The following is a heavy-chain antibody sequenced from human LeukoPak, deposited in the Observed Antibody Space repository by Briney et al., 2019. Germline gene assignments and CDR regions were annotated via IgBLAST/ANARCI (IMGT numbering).Heavy chain of an antibody. CDR2: IRYDGSNK. D-gene: IGHD2-15*01. J-gene: IGHJ4*02. Sequence: GGSLRLSCAASGFTFSSYGMHWVRQAPGKGLEWVAFIRYDGSNKYYADSVKGRFTISRDNSKNTLYLQMNSLRAEDTAVYYCAKDRVGAASPDYFDYWGQGTLVTVSS. CDR3: AKDRVGAASPDYFDY. CDR1: GFTFSSYG. V-gene: IGHV3-30*02.